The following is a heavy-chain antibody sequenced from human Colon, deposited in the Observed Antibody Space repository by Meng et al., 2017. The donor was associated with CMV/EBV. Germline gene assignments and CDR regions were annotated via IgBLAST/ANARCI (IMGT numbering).Heavy chain of an antibody. CDR3: AKDLTPDGAWDIDS. Sequence: ASGFTLSSYSFSWVRQAPGEGLGWVSGITQGGGSKLYADSVRGRFTISRDDSKSTVYLQMDSLRAEDSAIYYCAKDLTPDGAWDIDSWGQGTLVTVSS. V-gene: IGHV3-23*01. D-gene: IGHD4/OR15-4a*01. CDR2: ITQGGGSK. CDR1: GFTLSSYS. J-gene: IGHJ4*02.